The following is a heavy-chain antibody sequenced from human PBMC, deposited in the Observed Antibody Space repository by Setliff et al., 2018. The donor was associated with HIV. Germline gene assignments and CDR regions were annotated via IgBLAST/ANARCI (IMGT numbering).Heavy chain of an antibody. CDR3: ARNPGGRIPLDH. D-gene: IGHD3-16*01. J-gene: IGHJ4*02. CDR1: GGSMSSFY. Sequence: SETLSLTCTVSGGSMSSFYWSWIRQPPGKGLEWIGYISYSGITTYNSSLTSRVTMSVDKSKNQFSLNLNSVTAADTAVYYCARNPGGRIPLDHWGQGTLVTVSS. V-gene: IGHV4-59*12. CDR2: ISYSGIT.